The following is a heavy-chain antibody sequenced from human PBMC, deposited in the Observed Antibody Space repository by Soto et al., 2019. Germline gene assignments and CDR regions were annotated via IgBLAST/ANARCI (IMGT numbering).Heavy chain of an antibody. CDR1: GGSFSGHY. CDR3: ARDRITVFGSYYYYMDV. CDR2: INHSGTT. J-gene: IGHJ6*03. V-gene: IGHV4-34*01. D-gene: IGHD3-3*01. Sequence: QVQLQQWGAGLLKPSETLSLTCAVYGGSFSGHYWSWIRQPPGKGLEWIGEINHSGTTNYNPSLKSRVTISVDTCKNQLSLKLTSVTAADTAVYYCARDRITVFGSYYYYMDVWGKGTTVTVSS.